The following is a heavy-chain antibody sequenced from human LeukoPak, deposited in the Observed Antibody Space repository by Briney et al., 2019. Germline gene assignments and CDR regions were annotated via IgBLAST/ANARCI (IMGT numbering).Heavy chain of an antibody. CDR3: ARGVSQVRGMWFDP. D-gene: IGHD3-10*01. V-gene: IGHV4-61*02. CDR2: VHSSGGT. Sequence: PSETLSLTCTVSGDSISSGNFYWSWIRQPAGKGLEWIGRVHSSGGTDYNPSLKSRVTISRDTSKNEFSLKLSSVTAADTAVYYCARGVSQVRGMWFDPWGQGTLVTVPS. CDR1: GDSISSGNFY. J-gene: IGHJ5*02.